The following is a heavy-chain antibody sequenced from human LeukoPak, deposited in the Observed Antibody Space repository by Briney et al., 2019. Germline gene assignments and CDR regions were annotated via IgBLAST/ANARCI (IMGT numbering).Heavy chain of an antibody. CDR2: IYTSGST. CDR3: AREDGYSSSRAFDI. V-gene: IGHV4-61*02. D-gene: IGHD6-13*01. J-gene: IGHJ3*02. CDR1: GGSISSGSYY. Sequence: SETLSLTCTVSGGSISSGSYYWSWIRQPAGKGLEWIGRIYTSGSTNYNPSLKSRVTISVDTSKNQFSLKLSSVTAADTAVYYCAREDGYSSSRAFDIWGQGTMVTVSS.